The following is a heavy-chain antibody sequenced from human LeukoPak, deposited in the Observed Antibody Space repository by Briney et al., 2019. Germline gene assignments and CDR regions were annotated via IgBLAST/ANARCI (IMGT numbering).Heavy chain of an antibody. D-gene: IGHD3-22*01. V-gene: IGHV4-34*01. CDR1: GGSFSGYY. CDR3: ARGRGITMIVASTRYFQH. Sequence: PSETLSLTCAVYGGSFSGYYWSWIRQPPGKGLEWIGEINHSGSTNYNPSLKSRATISVDTSKNQFSLKLSSVTAADTAVYYCARGRGITMIVASTRYFQHWGQGTLVTVSS. J-gene: IGHJ1*01. CDR2: INHSGST.